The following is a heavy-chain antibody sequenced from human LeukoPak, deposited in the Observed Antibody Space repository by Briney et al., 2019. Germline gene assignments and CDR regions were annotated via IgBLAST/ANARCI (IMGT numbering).Heavy chain of an antibody. CDR2: INPNSGGT. CDR3: AVGIAVADYYYYYYMDV. J-gene: IGHJ6*03. V-gene: IGHV1-2*02. D-gene: IGHD6-19*01. Sequence: ASVKVPCEASGYTFTGYYMHWVRQAPGQGLEWMGWINPNSGGTNYAQKFQGRVTMTRDTSISTAYMELSRLRSDDTAVYYCAVGIAVADYYYYYYMDVWGKGTTVTVSS. CDR1: GYTFTGYY.